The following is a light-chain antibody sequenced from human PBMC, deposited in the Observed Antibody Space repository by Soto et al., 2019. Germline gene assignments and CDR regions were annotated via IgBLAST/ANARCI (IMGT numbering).Light chain of an antibody. Sequence: AIRMTQSPSSLSASTGDRVTITCRASQGISSYLAWYQQKPGKAPKLLIYAASTLQSGVPSRFGGSGSGTDFTLTISCLQSEDFATYYCQQYYSYPRTFGGGTKVEIK. V-gene: IGKV1-8*01. CDR3: QQYYSYPRT. J-gene: IGKJ4*01. CDR1: QGISSY. CDR2: AAS.